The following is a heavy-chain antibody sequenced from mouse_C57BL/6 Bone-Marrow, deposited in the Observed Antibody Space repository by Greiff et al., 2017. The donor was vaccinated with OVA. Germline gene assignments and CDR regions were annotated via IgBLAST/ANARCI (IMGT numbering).Heavy chain of an antibody. Sequence: QVQLQQPGAELVKPGASVKLSCKASGYTFTSYWMHWVKQRPGQGLEWIGMIHPNSGSTNYNEKFKSKATLTVDKSSSTAYMQLSSLTSEDSAVYYCARRGYLAWFAYWGQGTLVTVSA. CDR3: ARRGYLAWFAY. CDR2: IHPNSGST. V-gene: IGHV1-64*01. J-gene: IGHJ3*01. CDR1: GYTFTSYW. D-gene: IGHD5-1*01.